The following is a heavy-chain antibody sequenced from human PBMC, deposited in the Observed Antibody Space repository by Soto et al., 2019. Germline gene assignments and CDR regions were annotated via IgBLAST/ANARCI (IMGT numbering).Heavy chain of an antibody. D-gene: IGHD3-9*01. CDR1: GGSISTYY. CDR2: IYYSGST. Sequence: PSETLSLTWPVSGGSISTYYWRWIRPTPGKGLEWIGYIYYSGSTNYNPSLKSRVTISVDTSKNQFSLKLSSVTAADTAVYYCARGGTLRYFDWSNFDYWGQGTLVTVSS. CDR3: ARGGTLRYFDWSNFDY. J-gene: IGHJ4*02. V-gene: IGHV4-59*01.